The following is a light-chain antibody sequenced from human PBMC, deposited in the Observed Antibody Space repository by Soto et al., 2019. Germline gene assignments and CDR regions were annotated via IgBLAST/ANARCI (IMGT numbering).Light chain of an antibody. Sequence: IQITQSPSSLSASVGDRVTITCRAAQSVSTYLNWYQQRPGEAPKLLIYLASRLQSGVPSRFSGSGYETDFNLTISSLQHEDFATYYCQQTFSKFSFGQGTRLDI. CDR1: QSVSTY. CDR3: QQTFSKFS. CDR2: LAS. J-gene: IGKJ2*01. V-gene: IGKV1-39*01.